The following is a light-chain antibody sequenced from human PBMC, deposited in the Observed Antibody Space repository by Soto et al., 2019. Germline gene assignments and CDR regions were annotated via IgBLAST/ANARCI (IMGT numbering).Light chain of an antibody. CDR1: QSVSSY. J-gene: IGKJ4*02. CDR3: QQRSNWPLT. V-gene: IGKV3-11*01. Sequence: EIVLTQFPATLSLSPGEGATLSCRASQSVSSYLAWYQQKRGQAPRLLIYDSSNRATGIPARFSGSGSGTDFSLTISSLEPEDFAVYYCQQRSNWPLTCGGGTKVDIK. CDR2: DSS.